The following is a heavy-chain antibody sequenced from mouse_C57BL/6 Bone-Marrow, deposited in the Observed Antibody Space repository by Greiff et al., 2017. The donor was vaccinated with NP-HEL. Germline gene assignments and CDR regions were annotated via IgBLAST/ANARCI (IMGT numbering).Heavy chain of an antibody. Sequence: QVQLKQPGAELVKPGASVKMSCKASGYTFTSYWITWVKQRPGQGLEWIGDIYPGSGSTNYNEKFKSKATLIVDTSSSTAYMQLSSLTSEDSAVYYCARRTIYYDYDGRSLDYWGQGTTLTVSS. V-gene: IGHV1-55*01. CDR3: ARRTIYYDYDGRSLDY. J-gene: IGHJ2*01. D-gene: IGHD2-4*01. CDR1: GYTFTSYW. CDR2: IYPGSGST.